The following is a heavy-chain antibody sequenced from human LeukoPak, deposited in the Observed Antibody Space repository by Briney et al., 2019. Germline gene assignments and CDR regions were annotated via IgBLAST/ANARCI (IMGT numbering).Heavy chain of an antibody. J-gene: IGHJ6*02. Sequence: SETLSLTCTVSGGSVSSGSYYWSWIRQPPGKGLEWIGYIYYSGSTNYNPSPKSRVTISVDTSKNQFSLKLSSVTAADTAVYYCARDLGYSGSYLTGYYYGMDVWGQGTTVTVSS. CDR1: GGSVSSGSYY. D-gene: IGHD1-26*01. V-gene: IGHV4-61*01. CDR2: IYYSGST. CDR3: ARDLGYSGSYLTGYYYGMDV.